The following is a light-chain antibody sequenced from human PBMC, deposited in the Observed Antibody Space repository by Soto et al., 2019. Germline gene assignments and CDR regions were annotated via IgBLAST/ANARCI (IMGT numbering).Light chain of an antibody. Sequence: EIVMTQSPATLSVSPGERATLSCRASQSVSSNFDWYQQKPGQAPRLLIYGASTRATGIPARFSGRGSGTEFTLTISSLQSEDFAVYYCQQYNNLPPMYTFGQGTKLEIK. CDR2: GAS. CDR3: QQYNNLPPMYT. V-gene: IGKV3-15*01. J-gene: IGKJ2*01. CDR1: QSVSSN.